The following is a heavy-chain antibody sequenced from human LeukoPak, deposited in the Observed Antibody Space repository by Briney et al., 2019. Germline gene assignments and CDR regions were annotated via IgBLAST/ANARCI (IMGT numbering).Heavy chain of an antibody. CDR1: GGSISSYY. V-gene: IGHV4-59*01. J-gene: IGHJ3*02. CDR2: IYYSGST. D-gene: IGHD4-17*01. Sequence: SETLSLTCTVSGGSISSYYWSWIRQPPGKGLEWIGYIYYSGSTNYNPSLKSRVTISVDTSKNQFSLKLSSVTAADTAVYYCARDRWATVYAFDTWGQGTMVTVSS. CDR3: ARDRWATVYAFDT.